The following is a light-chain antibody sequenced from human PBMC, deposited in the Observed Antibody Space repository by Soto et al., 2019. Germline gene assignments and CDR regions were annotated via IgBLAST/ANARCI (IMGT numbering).Light chain of an antibody. CDR2: CPS. CDR3: QQYGSSSYN. J-gene: IGKJ2*01. V-gene: IGKV3-20*01. CDR1: QSVASSY. Sequence: ELVLTQSPGTLSLSPGEGATLSCRASQSVASSYLAWYQQKPGQAPRRLIYCPSNRATGIPDRFSGGGSGTDFTLTIRRLEPEDLVVDYCQQYGSSSYNVGQGTKLEIK.